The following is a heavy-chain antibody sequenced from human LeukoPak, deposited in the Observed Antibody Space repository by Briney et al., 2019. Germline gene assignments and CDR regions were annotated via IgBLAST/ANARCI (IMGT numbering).Heavy chain of an antibody. CDR1: GGTFISYA. Sequence: SVKVSCKASGGTFISYAISWVRQAPGQGLEWMGGIIPIFGTANYAQKFQGRVTITADKSTSTAYMELSSLRSEDTAVYYCARGVVVVPAAMSRNYYYYGMDVWGKGTTVTVSS. J-gene: IGHJ6*04. CDR3: ARGVVVVPAAMSRNYYYYGMDV. CDR2: IIPIFGTA. D-gene: IGHD2-2*01. V-gene: IGHV1-69*06.